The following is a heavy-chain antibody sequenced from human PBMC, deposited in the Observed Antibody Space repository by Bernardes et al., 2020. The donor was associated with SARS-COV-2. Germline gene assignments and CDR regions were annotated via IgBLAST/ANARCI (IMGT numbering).Heavy chain of an antibody. CDR2: VYYSGTV. J-gene: IGHJ4*02. Sequence: SETLSLTCTVSGGSISSSRYYWGWIRQTPGKGLEWIGTVYYSGTVYYNPSLRGRLTISVDTSQNQFSLKLWSVTAADTAIYYCARSVGATSSTDFWGQGTLVTVSS. D-gene: IGHD1-26*01. CDR3: ARSVGATSSTDF. V-gene: IGHV4-39*01. CDR1: GGSISSSRYY.